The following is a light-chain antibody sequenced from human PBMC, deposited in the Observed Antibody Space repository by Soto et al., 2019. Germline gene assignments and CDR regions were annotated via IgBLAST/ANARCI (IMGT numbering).Light chain of an antibody. V-gene: IGKV1-27*01. J-gene: IGKJ5*01. CDR3: QKYNSAPPT. CDR2: AAS. CDR1: QGISNY. Sequence: DIPMTQSPSSLSASVGDRVTITCRASQGISNYLAWYQQEPGKVPKLLIYAASTLQSGVPSRFSGSGSGTDFTLTISSLQPEDVATYYCQKYNSAPPTFGQGTRLEIK.